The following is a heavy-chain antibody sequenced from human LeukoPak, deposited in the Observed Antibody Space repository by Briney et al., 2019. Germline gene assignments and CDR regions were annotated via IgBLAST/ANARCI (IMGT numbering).Heavy chain of an antibody. CDR2: ISSSSSYT. V-gene: IGHV3-11*05. Sequence: GGSLRLSCAASGFTFSDYYMSWIRQAPGKGLEWVSYISSSSSYTNYADSVKGRFTISRDNAKNSLYLQMNSLRAEDTDVYYCARGGYSGYDWVDYWGQGTLVTVSS. CDR3: ARGGYSGYDWVDY. J-gene: IGHJ4*02. D-gene: IGHD5-12*01. CDR1: GFTFSDYY.